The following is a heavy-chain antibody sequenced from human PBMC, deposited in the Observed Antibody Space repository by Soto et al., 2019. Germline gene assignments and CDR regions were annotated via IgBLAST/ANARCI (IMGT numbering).Heavy chain of an antibody. Sequence: QLQLQESGPGLVKPSETLSLSCTVAGGSISSSGYFWGWIRQPPGKGLEWIGSIYYSGSTYYNPSLRRRVSISVDTSKNQFALRVCAVTAADTAVYYCARQREAIFGVVTWFDPWCQGSLVTVSS. CDR1: GGSISSSGYF. J-gene: IGHJ5*02. CDR2: IYYSGST. V-gene: IGHV4-39*01. D-gene: IGHD3-3*01. CDR3: ARQREAIFGVVTWFDP.